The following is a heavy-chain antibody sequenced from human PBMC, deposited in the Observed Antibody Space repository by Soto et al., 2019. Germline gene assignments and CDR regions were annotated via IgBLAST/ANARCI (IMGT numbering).Heavy chain of an antibody. D-gene: IGHD6-6*01. CDR3: ARDRGSEQLVSWFDP. Sequence: ASVKVSCKASGGTFSSYAISWVRQAPGQGLEWMGRIIPILGIANYAQKFQGRVTITADKSTSTAYMELSSLRSEDTAVYYCARDRGSEQLVSWFDPWGQGTLVTVSS. CDR2: IIPILGIA. CDR1: GGTFSSYA. V-gene: IGHV1-69*04. J-gene: IGHJ5*02.